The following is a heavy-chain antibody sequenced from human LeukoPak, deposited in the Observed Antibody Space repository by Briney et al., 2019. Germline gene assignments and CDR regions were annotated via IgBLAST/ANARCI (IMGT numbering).Heavy chain of an antibody. V-gene: IGHV3-23*01. J-gene: IGHJ4*02. CDR1: GFTFTSAA. CDR3: AKGPHLFSGYHPDY. Sequence: GGSLRLSCAASGFTFTSAAMTWVRQAPGQGLEGVSTVTGSDDTTYYADSVKGRFTISRDYSRNTLHLQMNSLRTEDTALYYCAKGPHLFSGYHPDYWGQGTLVTVSS. CDR2: VTGSDDTT. D-gene: IGHD3-22*01.